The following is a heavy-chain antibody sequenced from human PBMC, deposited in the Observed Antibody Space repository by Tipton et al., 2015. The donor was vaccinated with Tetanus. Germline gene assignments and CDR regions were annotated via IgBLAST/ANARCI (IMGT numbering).Heavy chain of an antibody. Sequence: VQLVQSGAEVKEAGESLRISCKASGYRFSSYWIAWVRQMPGKGLEWVGLIYPGDSDTKFSPSFRGQVTFSVDKSINTAYLQWSSLRASDTAMYYCARRLGPYTGVHFWHFDLWGRGTLVTVSS. CDR1: GYRFSSYW. CDR2: IYPGDSDT. J-gene: IGHJ2*01. CDR3: ARRLGPYTGVHFWHFDL. D-gene: IGHD7-27*01. V-gene: IGHV5-51*01.